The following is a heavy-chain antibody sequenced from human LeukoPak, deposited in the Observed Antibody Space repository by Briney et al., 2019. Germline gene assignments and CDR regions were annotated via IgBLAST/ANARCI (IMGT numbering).Heavy chain of an antibody. V-gene: IGHV3-21*01. D-gene: IGHD2-2*01. CDR3: ARDRSKKDIVVVPAAL. Sequence: GGSLRLSCAASGFTFSSYSMNWVRQAPGKGLEWVSSISSSSSYIYYADSVKGRFTISRDNAKNSLYLQMNSLRAEDTAVYYCARDRSKKDIVVVPAALWGQGTLVTVSS. CDR2: ISSSSSYI. CDR1: GFTFSSYS. J-gene: IGHJ4*02.